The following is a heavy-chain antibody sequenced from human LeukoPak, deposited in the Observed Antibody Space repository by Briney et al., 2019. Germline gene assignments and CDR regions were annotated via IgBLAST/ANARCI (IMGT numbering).Heavy chain of an antibody. CDR3: AREGGGYSGSYYNV. CDR2: ISYDGSNK. J-gene: IGHJ4*02. Sequence: GGSLRLSCAASGFTFSSYAMHWVREARGEGLEGGADISYDGSNKYYADSVKGRFTISRDNSKNTLYLQMNSLRAEDTGVYYCAREGGGYSGSYYNVWGQGTLVTVSS. D-gene: IGHD3-10*01. V-gene: IGHV3-30-3*01. CDR1: GFTFSSYA.